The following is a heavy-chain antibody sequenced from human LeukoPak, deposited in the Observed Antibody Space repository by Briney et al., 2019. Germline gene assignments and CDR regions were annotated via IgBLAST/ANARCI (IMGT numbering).Heavy chain of an antibody. J-gene: IGHJ5*02. CDR1: GYSFTSYW. CDR2: IDPSDSYT. V-gene: IGHV5-10-1*01. CDR3: AREIKDIVVVPAAP. D-gene: IGHD2-2*01. Sequence: RPGESLKISCKGSGYSFTSYWISWVRQTPGKGLEWMGRIDPSDSYTNYSPSFQGHVTISADKSISTAYLQWSSLKASDTAMYYCAREIKDIVVVPAAPWGQGTLVTVSS.